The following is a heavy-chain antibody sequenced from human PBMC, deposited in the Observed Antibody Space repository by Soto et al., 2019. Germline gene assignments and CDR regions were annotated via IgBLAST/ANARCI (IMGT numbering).Heavy chain of an antibody. J-gene: IGHJ6*02. CDR3: ARIMPEDTGGKYGMDV. V-gene: IGHV3-21*01. Sequence: EVQLVASGGGLVKPGGSLRLSCVASGFSFSSYSMNWVRQAPGKGLEWVSAISSGSDYIYYADSVKGRFIISRDNARNSLYVQMNSLRVEDTAVYYCARIMPEDTGGKYGMDVWGQGTTVTVSS. D-gene: IGHD5-18*01. CDR2: ISSGSDYI. CDR1: GFSFSSYS.